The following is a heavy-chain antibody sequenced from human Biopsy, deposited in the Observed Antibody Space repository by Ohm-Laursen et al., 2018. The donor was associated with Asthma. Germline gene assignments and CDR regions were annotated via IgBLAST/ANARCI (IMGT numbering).Heavy chain of an antibody. CDR3: ARCQVGYSSGWSLLLKKIYYSGMDV. CDR2: IMTVFGTT. J-gene: IGHJ6*02. CDR1: GGMFGNYA. V-gene: IGHV1-69*01. D-gene: IGHD6-19*01. Sequence: GSSVKVSCKASGGMFGNYAISWARQAPGQGLEWLGGIMTVFGTTNYAQKLQGRVTITADEFTSTAYMEVTSLRSEDTAIYYCARCQVGYSSGWSLLLKKIYYSGMDVWGQGTAVTVSS.